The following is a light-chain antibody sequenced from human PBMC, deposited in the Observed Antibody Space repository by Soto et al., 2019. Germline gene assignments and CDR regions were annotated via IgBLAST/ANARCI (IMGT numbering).Light chain of an antibody. J-gene: IGLJ2*01. V-gene: IGLV1-44*01. Sequence: QSVLTQPPSVSGTSGQRVSISCSGSRSNIGINAVDWYHQLPGTAHKVLIYANNQRPSGVPDRFSGSKSGTSASLAINGLQSDDDAHYYCAAWDDSLNGLVLGGGTKLTVL. CDR1: RSNIGINA. CDR2: ANN. CDR3: AAWDDSLNGLV.